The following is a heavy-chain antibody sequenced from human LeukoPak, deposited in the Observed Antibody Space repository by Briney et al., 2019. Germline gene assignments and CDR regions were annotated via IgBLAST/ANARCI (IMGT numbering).Heavy chain of an antibody. Sequence: GGSVTLSCEASGFSGHAMSWVRLAPGKGLAWVSIISGSGGTTKYADSVRVRFSISRDHSKNTLSLQMNSLRDDDTAVYYCTKEPSTSQYCSGGSCYFEYWGQGTLVTVSS. CDR1: GFSGHA. V-gene: IGHV3-23*01. CDR2: ISGSGGTT. J-gene: IGHJ4*02. CDR3: TKEPSTSQYCSGGSCYFEY. D-gene: IGHD2-15*01.